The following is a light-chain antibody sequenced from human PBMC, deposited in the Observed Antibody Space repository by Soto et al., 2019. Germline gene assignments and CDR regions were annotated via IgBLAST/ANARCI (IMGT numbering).Light chain of an antibody. J-gene: IGLJ2*01. CDR2: LNSDGSH. CDR3: QTWGPDIDVI. V-gene: IGLV4-69*02. CDR1: SGHSNYA. Sequence: QSVLTQSPSASASLGTSVKLTCTLSSGHSNYAIAWHQQQPNKGPRYLMRLNSDGSHNKGDGIPERFSGSSSGAERYLTISGLQSEDEADYNCQTWGPDIDVIFGGGTKLPVL.